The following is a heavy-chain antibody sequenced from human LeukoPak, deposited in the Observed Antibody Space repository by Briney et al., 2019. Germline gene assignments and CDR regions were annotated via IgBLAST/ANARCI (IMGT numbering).Heavy chain of an antibody. J-gene: IGHJ5*02. Sequence: SQTLSLTCAISGDSVSSNSVTWNWIRQSPSRGLEWLGRTYYRSTWYNDYAVSVRGRIAVNPDTSKNQFSLHLNSVTPEGTAVYYCARRLTQYDCFDPWGQGILVTVSS. CDR3: ARRLTQYDCFDP. CDR1: GDSVSSNSVT. V-gene: IGHV6-1*01. D-gene: IGHD2-2*01. CDR2: TYYRSTWYN.